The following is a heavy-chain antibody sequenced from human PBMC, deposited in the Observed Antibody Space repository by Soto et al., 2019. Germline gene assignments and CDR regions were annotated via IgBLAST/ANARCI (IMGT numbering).Heavy chain of an antibody. V-gene: IGHV4-59*01. Sequence: QMQLQESGPRLVKPSETLSLICSVSGDSITAYYLSWLRQSPGKELEWIGYIYHNGETNYNPSLKSRVIISADTSKTQFSLRLSSVTAADTGVYYCARDKGGEFLKGSGMDVWGQGTTVIVSS. CDR3: ARDKGGEFLKGSGMDV. D-gene: IGHD3-10*01. CDR1: GDSITAYY. CDR2: IYHNGET. J-gene: IGHJ6*02.